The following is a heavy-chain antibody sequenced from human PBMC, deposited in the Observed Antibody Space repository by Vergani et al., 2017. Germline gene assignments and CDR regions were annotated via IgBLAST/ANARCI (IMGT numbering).Heavy chain of an antibody. Sequence: EVQLVESGGGLVQPGGSLRLSCAASGFTFSSYSMNWVRQAPGKGLEWVSYISSSSSTIYYADSVKGRFIISRDNAKNSLYLQMNSLRAEDTAVYYCARDGGYCSGGSCRNYYYYGMDVWGQGTTVTVSS. CDR2: ISSSSSTI. J-gene: IGHJ6*02. V-gene: IGHV3-48*01. CDR3: ARDGGYCSGGSCRNYYYYGMDV. D-gene: IGHD2-15*01. CDR1: GFTFSSYS.